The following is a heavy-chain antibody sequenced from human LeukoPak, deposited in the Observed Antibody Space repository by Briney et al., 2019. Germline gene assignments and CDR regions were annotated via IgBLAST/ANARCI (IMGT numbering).Heavy chain of an antibody. J-gene: IGHJ5*02. CDR2: IYYSGST. Sequence: PSETLSLTCTVSGGSISSSSYYWGWIRQPPGKGLEWIGSIYYSGSTYYNPSLKSRVTISVDTSKNQFSLKLSSVTAADTAVYYCARGGRFLEWLLQSDYNWFDPWGQGTLVTVSS. CDR3: ARGGRFLEWLLQSDYNWFDP. V-gene: IGHV4-39*07. CDR1: GGSISSSSYY. D-gene: IGHD3-3*01.